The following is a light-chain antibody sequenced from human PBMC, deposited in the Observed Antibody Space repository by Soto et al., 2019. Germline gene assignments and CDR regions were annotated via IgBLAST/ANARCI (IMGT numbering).Light chain of an antibody. CDR1: RSVTNNY. Sequence: EIVLTQSPGTLCLSPGERATLSCRASRSVTNNYVAWYQRKPGQAPRLLIYGASSRATDIPGRFSGTGSGTDFSLTITRLEPEDFAVYYCHQYGSSPPTFGQGTKVEI. CDR3: HQYGSSPPT. CDR2: GAS. J-gene: IGKJ1*01. V-gene: IGKV3-20*01.